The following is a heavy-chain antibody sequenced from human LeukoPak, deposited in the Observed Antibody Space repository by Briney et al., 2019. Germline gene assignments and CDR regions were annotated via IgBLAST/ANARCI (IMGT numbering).Heavy chain of an antibody. V-gene: IGHV1-18*01. CDR1: GYTFTSYG. J-gene: IGHJ4*02. CDR2: ISAYNGNT. D-gene: IGHD3-3*01. CDR3: ARDGGPLRRRITIFGVVIPNDY. Sequence: ASVKVSCKASGYTFTSYGISWVRRAPGQGLEWMGWISAYNGNTNYAQKLQGRVTMTTDTSTSTAYMELRSLRSDDTAVYYCARDGGPLRRRITIFGVVIPNDYWGQGTLVTVSS.